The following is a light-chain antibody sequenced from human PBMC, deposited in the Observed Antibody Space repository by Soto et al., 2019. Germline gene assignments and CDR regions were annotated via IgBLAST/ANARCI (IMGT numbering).Light chain of an antibody. CDR2: GAS. Sequence: EVVMTQSPATLSVSAGERATLSCGASPSVRSYLAWYQQKPGQAPRLLIHGASTRAPGIPARFSGSGSGTDFTLTISSLQSEDFAVYYCHQYDHWPQTFGQGTKVDIK. V-gene: IGKV3-15*01. CDR3: HQYDHWPQT. CDR1: PSVRSY. J-gene: IGKJ1*01.